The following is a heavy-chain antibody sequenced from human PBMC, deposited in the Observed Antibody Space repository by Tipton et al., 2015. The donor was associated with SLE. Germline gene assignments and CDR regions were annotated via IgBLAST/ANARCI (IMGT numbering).Heavy chain of an antibody. CDR3: ARDWRGYFDY. J-gene: IGHJ4*02. CDR2: ISSSSDYI. Sequence: SLRLSCVASGFTFSSYSLNWVRQAPGKGLEWVSSISSSSDYIYYADSVKGRFIISRDNAKNSLYLQMNSLRAEDTAVYYCARDWRGYFDYWGQGTLATVSS. CDR1: GFTFSSYS. D-gene: IGHD1-26*01. V-gene: IGHV3-21*01.